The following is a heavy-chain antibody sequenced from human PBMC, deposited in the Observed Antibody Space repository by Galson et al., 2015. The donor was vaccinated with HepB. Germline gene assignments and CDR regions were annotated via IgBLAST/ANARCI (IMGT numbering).Heavy chain of an antibody. J-gene: IGHJ4*02. CDR1: GFTFSSYA. V-gene: IGHV3-30-3*01. CDR3: ASFLIAVAGSRRSY. D-gene: IGHD6-19*01. CDR2: ISYDGSNK. Sequence: SLRLSCAASGFTFSSYAMHWVRQAPGKGLEWVAVISYDGSNKYYADSVKGRFTISRDNSKNTLYLQMNSLRAEDTAVYYCASFLIAVAGSRRSYWGQGTLVTVSS.